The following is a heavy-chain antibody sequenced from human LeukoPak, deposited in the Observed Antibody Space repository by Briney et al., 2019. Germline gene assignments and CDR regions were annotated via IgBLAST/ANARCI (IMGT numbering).Heavy chain of an antibody. Sequence: VGSLRLSCAASGFTFSNYDMNWVRQAPGKGLEWVSSMSSSSSYIYYADSVKGRFTISRDNAKNSLYLQMNSLRAEDTAVYYCARGGSYSWYFDLWGRGTLVTVSS. J-gene: IGHJ2*01. CDR1: GFTFSNYD. D-gene: IGHD1-26*01. CDR2: MSSSSSYI. V-gene: IGHV3-21*01. CDR3: ARGGSYSWYFDL.